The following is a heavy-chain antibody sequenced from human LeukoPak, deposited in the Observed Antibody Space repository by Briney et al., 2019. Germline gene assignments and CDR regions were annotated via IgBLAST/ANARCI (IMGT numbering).Heavy chain of an antibody. CDR3: ARRFIGFDP. V-gene: IGHV4-39*01. CDR1: GGSISSSSYY. D-gene: IGHD3-16*02. J-gene: IGHJ5*02. CDR2: IYYSGST. Sequence: SETLSLTCTVSGGSISSSSYYWGWIRQPPGKGLEWIGSIYYSGSTYYNPSLKSRVTISVDTSKNQFSLKLSSVTAADTAVYYCARRFIGFDPWGQGTLVTVSS.